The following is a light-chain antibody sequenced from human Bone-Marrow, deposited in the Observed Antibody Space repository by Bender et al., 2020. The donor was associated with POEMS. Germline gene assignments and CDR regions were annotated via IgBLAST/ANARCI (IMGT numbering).Light chain of an antibody. V-gene: IGLV3-1*01. J-gene: IGLJ2*01. CDR1: ELGDKY. CDR2: QDS. Sequence: SYDLTQPPSVSVSPGQTASITCSGDELGDKYVCWYQQKPGQSPMVVIYQDSLRPSGIPERFSGSSSANTATLTISGTQALDEADYYCQVWDSSAGGLFGGGTKLTVL. CDR3: QVWDSSAGGL.